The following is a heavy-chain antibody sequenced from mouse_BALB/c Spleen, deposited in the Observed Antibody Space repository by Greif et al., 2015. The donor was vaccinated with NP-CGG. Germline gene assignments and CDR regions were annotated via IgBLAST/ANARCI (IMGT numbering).Heavy chain of an antibody. Sequence: DLVKPGASVKLSCKASGYTFTSYWINWIKQRPGQGLEWIGRIAPGSGSTYYNEMFKGKATLTVDPSSSTAYMQLSSLSSEDSAVEGCAVGWSLRGCWGQGTLVTVSA. V-gene: IGHV1S41*01. J-gene: IGHJ3*01. D-gene: IGHD1-1*01. CDR2: IAPGSGST. CDR3: AVGWSLRGC. CDR1: GYTFTSYW.